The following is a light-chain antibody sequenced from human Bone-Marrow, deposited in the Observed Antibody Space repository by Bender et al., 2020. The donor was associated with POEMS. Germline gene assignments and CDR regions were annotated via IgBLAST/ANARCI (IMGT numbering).Light chain of an antibody. CDR2: EVN. V-gene: IGLV2-23*02. CDR3: AAWEDSLNGWV. J-gene: IGLJ3*02. Sequence: QSALTQPASVSGSPGQSITISCTGTSSDVGSSDRVSWYQQHPGKVPKLIISEVNKRPSGVSNRFAGSKSNNTASLTISGLQSEDEADYYCAAWEDSLNGWVFGGGTKLTVL. CDR1: SSDVGSSDR.